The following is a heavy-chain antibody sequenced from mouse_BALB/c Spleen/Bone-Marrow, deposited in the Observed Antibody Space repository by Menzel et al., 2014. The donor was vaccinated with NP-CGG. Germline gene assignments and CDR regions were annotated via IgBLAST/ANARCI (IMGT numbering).Heavy chain of an antibody. J-gene: IGHJ2*01. CDR1: GYIFTSYT. D-gene: IGHD1-1*01. V-gene: IGHV1-4*02. CDR3: AREGTYYAYFDY. Sequence: QVQLQQSAAELARPGASVKLSCKASGYIFTSYTIQWIKQRPGQGLEWIGYINPSIGYTEYNQKSKDKTTLTADTSSSTPYIHLRSLTSEDSAVYYCAREGTYYAYFDYRGQGTTLTVSS. CDR2: INPSIGYT.